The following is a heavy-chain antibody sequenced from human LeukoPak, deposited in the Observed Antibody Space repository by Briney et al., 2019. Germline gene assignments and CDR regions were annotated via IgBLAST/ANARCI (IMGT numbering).Heavy chain of an antibody. D-gene: IGHD1-26*01. V-gene: IGHV3-48*03. CDR3: AKGWDSGPHFGS. J-gene: IGHJ4*02. CDR1: GFTLSSYE. Sequence: GGSLRLSCAASGFTLSSYEMNWVRQAPGKGLEWISYISSSGSTIYYGDSVKGRFTISGDSAKNSLYLQMNSLRAEDTAVYYCAKGWDSGPHFGSWGQGTLVTASS. CDR2: ISSSGSTI.